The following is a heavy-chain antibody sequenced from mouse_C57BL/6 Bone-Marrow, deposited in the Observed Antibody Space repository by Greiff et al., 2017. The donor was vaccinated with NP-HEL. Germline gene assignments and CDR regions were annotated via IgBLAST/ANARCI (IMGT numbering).Heavy chain of an antibody. CDR2: IYSGNSDT. J-gene: IGHJ2*01. D-gene: IGHD3-2*02. CDR1: GYTFTSYW. Sequence: VQLQQSGTVLARPGASVKMSCKTSGYTFTSYWMHWVKQRPGQGLEWIGAIYSGNSDTSYNQKFKGKAKLTADTSASTAYMEISSQTNEDSAVYYCTRWAAQAFDYWGQGTTLTVSS. V-gene: IGHV1-5*01. CDR3: TRWAAQAFDY.